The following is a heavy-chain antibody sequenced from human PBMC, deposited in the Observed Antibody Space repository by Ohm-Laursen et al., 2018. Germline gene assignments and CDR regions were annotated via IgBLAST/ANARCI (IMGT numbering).Heavy chain of an antibody. CDR3: AKSSANYYDSSGYPPPFDY. Sequence: SLRLSCAASGFTFSSYAMSWVRQAPGKGLEWVSAISGSGGSTYYADSVKGRFTISRDNSKNTLYLQMNSLRAEDTAVYYCAKSSANYYDSSGYPPPFDYWGQGTLVTVSS. D-gene: IGHD3-22*01. CDR2: ISGSGGST. J-gene: IGHJ4*02. CDR1: GFTFSSYA. V-gene: IGHV3-23*01.